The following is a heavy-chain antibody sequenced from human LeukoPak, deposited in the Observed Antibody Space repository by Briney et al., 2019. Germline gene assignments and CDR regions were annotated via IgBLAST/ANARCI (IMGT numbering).Heavy chain of an antibody. Sequence: SETLSLTCTVSGVSISSGDYYWSWIRQPPGKGLEWIGYIYYSGSTYYNPSLKSRVTISVDTSKNQFSLKLSSVTAADTAVYYCARDDGSRWLRPWGQGTLVTVSS. CDR3: ARDDGSRWLRP. J-gene: IGHJ4*02. CDR1: GVSISSGDYY. CDR2: IYYSGST. D-gene: IGHD5-24*01. V-gene: IGHV4-30-4*08.